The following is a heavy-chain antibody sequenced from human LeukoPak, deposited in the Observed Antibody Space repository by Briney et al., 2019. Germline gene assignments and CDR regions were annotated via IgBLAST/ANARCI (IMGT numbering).Heavy chain of an antibody. D-gene: IGHD3-10*01. CDR2: INHSGST. Sequence: PGGSLRLSCAASGFTVSSNYMSWVRQAPGKGLEWIGEINHSGSTNYNPSLKSRVTISVDTSKNQFSLKPSSVTAADTAVYYCARGTGRKSYDYWGQGTLVTVSS. CDR3: ARGTGRKSYDY. J-gene: IGHJ4*02. V-gene: IGHV4-34*01. CDR1: GFTVSSNY.